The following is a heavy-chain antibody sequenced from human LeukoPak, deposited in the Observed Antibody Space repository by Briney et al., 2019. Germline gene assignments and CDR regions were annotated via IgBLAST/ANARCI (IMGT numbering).Heavy chain of an antibody. V-gene: IGHV1-18*01. J-gene: IGHJ4*02. CDR3: ARWTDDFWSGYYEIDY. CDR2: ISAYNGNT. D-gene: IGHD3-3*01. Sequence: ASVKVSCKASGYTFTSYGISWVRQAPGQGLEWMRWISAYNGNTNYAQKLQGRVTMTTDTSTSTAYMELRSLRSDDTAVYYCARWTDDFWSGYYEIDYWGQGTLVTVSS. CDR1: GYTFTSYG.